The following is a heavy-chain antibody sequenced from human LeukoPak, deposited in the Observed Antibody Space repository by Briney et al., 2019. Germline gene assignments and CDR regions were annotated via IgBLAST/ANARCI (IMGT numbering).Heavy chain of an antibody. V-gene: IGHV3-7*01. D-gene: IGHD2-15*01. CDR2: INPSGGDK. J-gene: IGHJ4*02. CDR1: GFTLSNSW. CDR3: ARVVETDCSGGSCYSGLDY. Sequence: AGGSLRLSCAGSGFTLSNSWMGWVRQAPGKGLEWVANINPSGGDKYYVDSAEGRFTVSKDNAKNSVYLQMNSLRDEDTAVYYCARVVETDCSGGSCYSGLDYWGQGTLVTVSS.